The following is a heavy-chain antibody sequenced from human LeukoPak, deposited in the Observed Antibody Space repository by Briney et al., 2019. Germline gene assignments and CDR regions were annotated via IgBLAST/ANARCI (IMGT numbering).Heavy chain of an antibody. D-gene: IGHD2-15*01. CDR2: INPSGGST. CDR3: ARVRGYCSGGSCRGGFDY. V-gene: IGHV1-46*01. CDR1: GYTFTSYY. Sequence: ASVKVSCKAFGYTFTSYYMHWVRQAPGQGLEWMGIINPSGGSTSYAQKFQGRVTMTRDTSTSTVYMELSSLRSEDTAVYYCARVRGYCSGGSCRGGFDYWGQGTLVTVSS. J-gene: IGHJ4*02.